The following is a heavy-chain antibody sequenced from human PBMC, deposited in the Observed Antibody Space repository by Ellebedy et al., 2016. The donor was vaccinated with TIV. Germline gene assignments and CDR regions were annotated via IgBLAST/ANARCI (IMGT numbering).Heavy chain of an antibody. Sequence: GESLKISCAASGFTFSSYAMSWVRQAPGKGLEWVSVIYSGGSTYYADSVKGRFTISRDNSRNTLYLHMNSLRPEDTAVYYCASTKPVTGMRSDYWGQGALVTVSS. D-gene: IGHD6-19*01. CDR2: IYSGGST. V-gene: IGHV3-66*02. CDR3: ASTKPVTGMRSDY. CDR1: GFTFSSYA. J-gene: IGHJ4*02.